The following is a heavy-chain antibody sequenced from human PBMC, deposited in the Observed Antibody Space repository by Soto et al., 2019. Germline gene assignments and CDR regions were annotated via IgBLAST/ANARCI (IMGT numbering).Heavy chain of an antibody. CDR1: GGSISSSSYY. J-gene: IGHJ2*01. Sequence: SETLSLTCTVSGGSISSSSYYWGWIRQPPGKGLEWIGSIYYSGSTYYNPSLKSRVTISVDTSKNQFSLKLSSVTAADTAVYYCARALYYYDSSGYRAWYFDLWGSGTLVTVSS. V-gene: IGHV4-39*01. CDR2: IYYSGST. D-gene: IGHD3-22*01. CDR3: ARALYYYDSSGYRAWYFDL.